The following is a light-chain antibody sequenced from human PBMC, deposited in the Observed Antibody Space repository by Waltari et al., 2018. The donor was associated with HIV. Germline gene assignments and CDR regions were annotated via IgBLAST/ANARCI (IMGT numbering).Light chain of an antibody. J-gene: IGKJ5*01. CDR3: QQSFSAAIT. CDR2: GAS. Sequence: DIQMTQSPSSLSASVGDTVTITCLASQNINNYLNWYKQRPGKPPNLLIYGASSLQPGVPSRFSARTSGANFTLTITRLQPEDFASYYCQQSFSAAITLGQGTRL. V-gene: IGKV1-39*01. CDR1: QNINNY.